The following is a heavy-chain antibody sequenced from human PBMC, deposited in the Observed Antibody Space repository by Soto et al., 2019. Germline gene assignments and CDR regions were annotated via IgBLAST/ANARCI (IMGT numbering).Heavy chain of an antibody. CDR2: INAGNGNT. V-gene: IGHV1-3*05. Sequence: QVQLVQSGAEEKKPGASVKVSCKASGYTFSDYAIHWVRQAPGQRPEWMGWINAGNGNTKYSQKFQGRVTITRDTSASTAYMELSSLRSEDTAVYYCARGTPVWFDPWGQGTLVTVFS. CDR3: ARGTPVWFDP. D-gene: IGHD3-10*01. CDR1: GYTFSDYA. J-gene: IGHJ5*02.